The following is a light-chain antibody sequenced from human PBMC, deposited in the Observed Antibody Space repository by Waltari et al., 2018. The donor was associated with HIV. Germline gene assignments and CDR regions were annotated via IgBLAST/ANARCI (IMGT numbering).Light chain of an antibody. V-gene: IGLV1-40*01. J-gene: IGLJ2*01. CDR3: QSFDSVVTSSV. CDR1: SSNIGARYD. Sequence: QSMLTQPPSVSGAPGQRVTISCSGSSSNIGARYDVHWYQHIPGTAPKLLIYESTNRPSGVPDRFSASTSGTSASLPITGLQAEDEADYYCQSFDSVVTSSVFGGGTKLTVL. CDR2: EST.